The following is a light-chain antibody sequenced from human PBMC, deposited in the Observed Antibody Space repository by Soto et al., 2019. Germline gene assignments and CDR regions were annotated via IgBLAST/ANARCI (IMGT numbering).Light chain of an antibody. J-gene: IGLJ1*01. CDR2: SNA. V-gene: IGLV1-40*01. Sequence: QSVLTQPPSVSEAPGQRVTISCTVTSADIGAGNDVHWYQQPPGAAPKLLIYSNAIRPSGVPDRISGSKSGTSASLAITGLRAEDEADYYCQSYDSSLSNYVFGTGTKVTLL. CDR3: QSYDSSLSNYV. CDR1: SADIGAGND.